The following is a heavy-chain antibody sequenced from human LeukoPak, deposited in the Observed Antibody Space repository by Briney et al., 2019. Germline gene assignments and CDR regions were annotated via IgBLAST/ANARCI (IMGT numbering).Heavy chain of an antibody. CDR2: INHSGST. CDR1: GGSFSGYY. V-gene: IGHV4-34*01. J-gene: IGHJ4*02. CDR3: AGSRYFDWLLKPQDY. Sequence: PSETLSLTCAVYGGSFSGYYWSWIRQPPGKGLEWIGEINHSGSTNYNPSLKSRVTISVDTSKNQFSLKLSSVTAADTAVYYCAGSRYFDWLLKPQDYWGQGTLVTVSS. D-gene: IGHD3-9*01.